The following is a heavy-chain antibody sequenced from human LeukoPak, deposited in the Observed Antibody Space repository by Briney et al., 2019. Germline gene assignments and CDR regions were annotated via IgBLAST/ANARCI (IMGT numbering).Heavy chain of an antibody. J-gene: IGHJ4*02. CDR2: IKEDGSEK. Sequence: GGSLRLSCAASGFTFSNAWMTWVRQAPGKGREWVANIKEDGSEKYYVDSVKGRFTISRDNAKNSLYLQMNSLRAEDAAVYYCARVTASSGFHWGQGTLVTVPP. V-gene: IGHV3-7*04. D-gene: IGHD3-22*01. CDR3: ARVTASSGFH. CDR1: GFTFSNAW.